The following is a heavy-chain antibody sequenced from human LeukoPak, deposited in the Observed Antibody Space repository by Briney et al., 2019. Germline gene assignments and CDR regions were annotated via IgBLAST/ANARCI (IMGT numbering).Heavy chain of an antibody. Sequence: SGGSLRLSCAASGFTFSSYAMHWVRQAPGKGLEWVAVISYDGSNKYYADSVKGRFTISRDNSKNTLYLQMNSLRAEDTAVYYCARLAYHYDSSGYNGMDVWGQGTTVTVSS. D-gene: IGHD3-22*01. V-gene: IGHV3-30*04. CDR2: ISYDGSNK. J-gene: IGHJ6*02. CDR3: ARLAYHYDSSGYNGMDV. CDR1: GFTFSSYA.